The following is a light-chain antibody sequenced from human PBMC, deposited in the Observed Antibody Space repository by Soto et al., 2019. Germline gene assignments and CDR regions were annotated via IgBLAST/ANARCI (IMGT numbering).Light chain of an antibody. V-gene: IGKV3-20*01. J-gene: IGKJ3*01. Sequence: EIGLTQSPGTLSLSPGERATLSCRASQSVSRSYLAWYQQKPGQAPRLLIYGASNRATGIPDRFSVSASGTDFTLTISRLEPEDFAVYYCQHYGTSALVGPGTKVDIK. CDR1: QSVSRSY. CDR2: GAS. CDR3: QHYGTSAL.